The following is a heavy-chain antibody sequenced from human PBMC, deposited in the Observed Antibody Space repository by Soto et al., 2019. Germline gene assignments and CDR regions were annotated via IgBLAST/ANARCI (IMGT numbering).Heavy chain of an antibody. CDR1: GFTFSAYG. Sequence: GGSLRLSCAASGFTFSAYGMHWVRQAPGKGLEYVSAIGPDGSRTYYANSVKGRFTISRDNSKNTLYLQMGSLRAEDMAVYYCARHDYGDSNFDFWGQGTQVTVSS. V-gene: IGHV3-64*01. CDR2: IGPDGSRT. J-gene: IGHJ4*02. CDR3: ARHDYGDSNFDF. D-gene: IGHD4-17*01.